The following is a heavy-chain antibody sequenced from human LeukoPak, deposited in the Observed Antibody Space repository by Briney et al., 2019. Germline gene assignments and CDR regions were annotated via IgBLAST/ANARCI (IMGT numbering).Heavy chain of an antibody. D-gene: IGHD5-18*01. Sequence: PSETLSLTCTVSGGSISSSSYYWGWIRQPPGKGLEWIGSIYYSGSTYCNPSLKSRVTISVDTSKNQFSLKLSSVTAADTAVYYCASRGYSYGYYYYYYMDVWGKGTTVTVSS. CDR2: IYYSGST. J-gene: IGHJ6*03. CDR1: GGSISSSSYY. V-gene: IGHV4-39*07. CDR3: ASRGYSYGYYYYYYMDV.